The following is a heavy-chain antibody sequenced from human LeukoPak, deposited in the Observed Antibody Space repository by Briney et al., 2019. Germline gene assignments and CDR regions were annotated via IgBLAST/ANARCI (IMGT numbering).Heavy chain of an antibody. V-gene: IGHV1-18*04. J-gene: IGHJ4*02. CDR2: ISAYNGNT. Sequence: ASVKVSCKASGYTFTGYYMHWVRQAPGQGLEWMGWISAYNGNTNYAQKLQGRVTMTTDTSTSTAYMELRSLRSDDTAVYYCAREPGYSYGYLGGFDYWGQGTLVTVSS. CDR3: AREPGYSYGYLGGFDY. CDR1: GYTFTGYY. D-gene: IGHD5-18*01.